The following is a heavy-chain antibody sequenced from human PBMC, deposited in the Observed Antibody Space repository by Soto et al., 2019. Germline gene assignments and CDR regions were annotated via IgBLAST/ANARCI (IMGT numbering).Heavy chain of an antibody. Sequence: SETLSLTCTVSGGSISSYYWSWIRQPPGKGLEWIGYIYYSGSTNYNPSLKSRVTISVDTSKNQFSLKLSSVTAADTAVYYCARGSLRRIYYYDSSGYYNWFDYWGQGTLVTVSS. CDR3: ARGSLRRIYYYDSSGYYNWFDY. CDR2: IYYSGST. D-gene: IGHD3-22*01. J-gene: IGHJ4*02. V-gene: IGHV4-59*01. CDR1: GGSISSYY.